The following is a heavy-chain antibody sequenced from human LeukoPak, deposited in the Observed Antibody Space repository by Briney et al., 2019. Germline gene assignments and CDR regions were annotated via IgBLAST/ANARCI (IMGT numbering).Heavy chain of an antibody. CDR3: ARSFRGRWSYGYTSSYYFDC. J-gene: IGHJ4*02. CDR1: GYTFTSYG. V-gene: IGHV1-18*01. CDR2: ISAYNGNT. Sequence: ASVKVSCKASGYTFTSYGISWVRQAPGQGLEWMGWISAYNGNTNYAQKLQGRVTMTTDTSTSTAYMELRSLRSDDTAVYYCARSFRGRWSYGYTSSYYFDCWGQGTLVTVSS. D-gene: IGHD5-18*01.